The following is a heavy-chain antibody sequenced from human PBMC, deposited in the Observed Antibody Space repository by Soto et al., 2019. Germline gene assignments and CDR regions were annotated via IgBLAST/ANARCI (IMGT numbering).Heavy chain of an antibody. Sequence: GESLKISCKGSGYSFTSYWIGWVRQMPGKGLEWMGIIYPGDADTRYSPSFQGQVTISADKSISTAYLQWSSLKASDTAMYYCAALRGPYSSICQSAVDIWGQWTMVTVSS. CDR1: GYSFTSYW. V-gene: IGHV5-51*01. D-gene: IGHD6-13*01. CDR3: AALRGPYSSICQSAVDI. J-gene: IGHJ3*02. CDR2: IYPGDADT.